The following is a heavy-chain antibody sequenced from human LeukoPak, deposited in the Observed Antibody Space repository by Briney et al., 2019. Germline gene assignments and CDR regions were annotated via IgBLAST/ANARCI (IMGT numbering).Heavy chain of an antibody. Sequence: SVKVSCKASGGTFSSYAISWVRQAPGQGLEWMGGIIPIFGTANYAQKFQGRVTITTDESTSTAYMELSSLRSEDTAVYYCASPRTYYYDSSGSGAPHYWGQGTLVTVSS. J-gene: IGHJ4*02. D-gene: IGHD3-22*01. CDR3: ASPRTYYYDSSGSGAPHY. CDR1: GGTFSSYA. CDR2: IIPIFGTA. V-gene: IGHV1-69*05.